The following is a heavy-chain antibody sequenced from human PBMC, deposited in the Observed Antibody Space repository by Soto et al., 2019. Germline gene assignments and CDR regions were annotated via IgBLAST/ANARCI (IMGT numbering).Heavy chain of an antibody. CDR2: ISAHNGNT. D-gene: IGHD4-17*01. CDR1: GYIFTSYG. Sequence: QAHLVQSGPEVKKPGASVKVSCKGSGYIFTSYGIAWVRQAPGQGLEWMGWISAHNGNTEYAQKFQGRVTVTRDTSTSTAYLALRSLRSADSALYSCARRRYGDSWGQGALVTVSS. J-gene: IGHJ4*02. V-gene: IGHV1-18*01. CDR3: ARRRYGDS.